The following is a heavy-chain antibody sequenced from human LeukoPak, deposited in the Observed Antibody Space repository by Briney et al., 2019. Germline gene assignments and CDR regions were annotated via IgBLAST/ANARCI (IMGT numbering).Heavy chain of an antibody. J-gene: IGHJ4*02. Sequence: GGSLRLSCAASGFTFSSYGMHWVRQAPGKGLEWVAFIHFDGSTKYSGDSVKGRFTVSRDNSKNTLYLQMNSLRPEDTAVYYCAMDQCTRTSCDGYPAHWRQGTLVTVSS. V-gene: IGHV3-30*02. CDR3: AMDQCTRTSCDGYPAH. D-gene: IGHD2-2*01. CDR1: GFTFSSYG. CDR2: IHFDGSTK.